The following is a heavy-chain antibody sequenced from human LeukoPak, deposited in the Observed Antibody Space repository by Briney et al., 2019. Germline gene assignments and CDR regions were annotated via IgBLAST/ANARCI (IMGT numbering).Heavy chain of an antibody. D-gene: IGHD3-22*01. CDR2: IYYSGST. CDR3: ARVNYYDSSGFFDY. J-gene: IGHJ4*02. V-gene: IGHV4-59*01. CDR1: GGSISSYY. Sequence: SETLSLTCTVSGGSISSYYWSWIRQPPGKGLEWIGYIYYSGSTNYNPSLKSRVTISVDTSKNQFSLKLSSVTAADTAVYYCARVNYYDSSGFFDYWGQGTLVTVSS.